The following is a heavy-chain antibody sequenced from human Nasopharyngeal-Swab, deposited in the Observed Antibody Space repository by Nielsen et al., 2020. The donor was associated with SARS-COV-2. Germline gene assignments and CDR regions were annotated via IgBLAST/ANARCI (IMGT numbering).Heavy chain of an antibody. CDR3: ARHQEFTIFGVVIRGAFDI. CDR2: IYYSGST. D-gene: IGHD3-3*01. Sequence: SETLSLTCTVSGGSISSSSYYWGWIRQPPGKGLEWIGRIYYSGSTYYNPSLKSRVTISVDTSKNHFSLKLSLVTAADTAVYYCARHQEFTIFGVVIRGAFDIWGQGTMVTVSS. CDR1: GGSISSSSYY. J-gene: IGHJ3*02. V-gene: IGHV4-39*01.